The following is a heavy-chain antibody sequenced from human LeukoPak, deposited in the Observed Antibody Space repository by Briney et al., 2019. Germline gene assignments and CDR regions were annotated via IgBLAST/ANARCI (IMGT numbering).Heavy chain of an antibody. D-gene: IGHD3-16*01. CDR3: ARGDDAFDI. CDR1: GGTFSSYA. V-gene: IGHV1-69*04. CDR2: IIPILGIA. J-gene: IGHJ3*02. Sequence: SVKVSCKASGGTFSSYALRWVRQAPGQGLEWMGRIIPILGIANYAQKFQGRVTITADKSTSTAYMELSSLRSEDTAVYYCARGDDAFDIWGQGTMVTVSS.